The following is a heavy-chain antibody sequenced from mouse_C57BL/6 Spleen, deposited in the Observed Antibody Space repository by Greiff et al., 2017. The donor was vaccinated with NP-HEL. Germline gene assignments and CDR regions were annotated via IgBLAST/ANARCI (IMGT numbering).Heavy chain of an antibody. D-gene: IGHD2-3*01. CDR1: GYTFTSYW. CDR3: ARGGLLPDY. V-gene: IGHV1-69*01. J-gene: IGHJ4*01. Sequence: QVHVKQPGAELVLPGASVKLSCKASGYTFTSYWMHWVQQRPGQGLEWIGEIDPSDSYTNYNQKFKGKSTLTVDKSSSTAYMQLSSLTSEDAAVYYCARGGLLPDYWGKGTSVTVSS. CDR2: IDPSDSYT.